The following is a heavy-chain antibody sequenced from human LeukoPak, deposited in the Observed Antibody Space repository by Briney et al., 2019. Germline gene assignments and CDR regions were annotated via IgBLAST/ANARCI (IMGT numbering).Heavy chain of an antibody. Sequence: GGSLRLSCAASGFTFDDYAMHWVRQAPGKGLEWVSGISWNSGSIGYADSVKGRFTISRDNAKNSLHLQMNSLRAEDTALYYCAKGVESSAQPPFDYWGQGTLVTVSS. CDR1: GFTFDDYA. V-gene: IGHV3-9*01. J-gene: IGHJ4*02. CDR2: ISWNSGSI. D-gene: IGHD6-25*01. CDR3: AKGVESSAQPPFDY.